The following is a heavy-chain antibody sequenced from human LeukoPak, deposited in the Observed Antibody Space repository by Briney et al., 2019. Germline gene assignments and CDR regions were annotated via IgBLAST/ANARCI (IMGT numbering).Heavy chain of an antibody. Sequence: PGGSLRLSCAASGFTFSTYWMHWVRQAPGKGLVWVSRINNDGSTTAYADSVKGRFTISRDNAKNTLYLQMNSQRVEDTAVYYCARFKPAPAGTGADYWGQGTLVTVSS. CDR2: INNDGSTT. CDR1: GFTFSTYW. J-gene: IGHJ4*02. V-gene: IGHV3-74*01. CDR3: ARFKPAPAGTGADY. D-gene: IGHD6-13*01.